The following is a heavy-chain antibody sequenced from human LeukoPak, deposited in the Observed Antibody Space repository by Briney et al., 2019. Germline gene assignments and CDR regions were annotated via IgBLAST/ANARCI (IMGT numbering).Heavy chain of an antibody. V-gene: IGHV4-4*07. Sequence: SETLSLTCTVSGGSISTYYWSWIRQPAGKGLEWIGRVYTSGSTTYNPSLKSRVSMSVDTSKNQLSLHLSSVTAADTAVYYCARSYCSSTSCYGPSSYFDYWGQGTLVTVSS. CDR1: GGSISTYY. CDR3: ARSYCSSTSCYGPSSYFDY. CDR2: VYTSGST. D-gene: IGHD2-2*01. J-gene: IGHJ4*02.